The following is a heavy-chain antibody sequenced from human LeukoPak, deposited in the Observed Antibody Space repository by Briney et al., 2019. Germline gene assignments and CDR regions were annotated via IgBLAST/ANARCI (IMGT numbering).Heavy chain of an antibody. Sequence: GGSLRLSCAASGFTVSSNYMSWVRQAPGKGLEWVSVIYSGGSTYYADSVKGRFTISRDNAKNSLYLQMNSLRAEDTAVYYCAGVATTQTFDYWGQGTLVTVSS. V-gene: IGHV3-53*01. J-gene: IGHJ4*02. CDR3: AGVATTQTFDY. D-gene: IGHD5-12*01. CDR1: GFTVSSNY. CDR2: IYSGGST.